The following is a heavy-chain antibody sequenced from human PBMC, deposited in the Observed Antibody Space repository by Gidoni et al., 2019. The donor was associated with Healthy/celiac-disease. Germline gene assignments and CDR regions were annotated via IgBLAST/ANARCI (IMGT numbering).Heavy chain of an antibody. V-gene: IGHV4-34*01. J-gene: IGHJ6*02. CDR1: GGSFSGYY. CDR3: ARWGSIAECTNGVCGGMDV. D-gene: IGHD2-8*01. CDR2: INHSGST. Sequence: QVQLQQWGAGLLQPSEPLFLTCAVYGGSFSGYYRSWTRQPPGKGLEWIGEINHSGSTNYNPSLKGRVTISVDTAKNQFSLKLSSVTAADTAVYYCARWGSIAECTNGVCGGMDVWGQGTTVTVSS.